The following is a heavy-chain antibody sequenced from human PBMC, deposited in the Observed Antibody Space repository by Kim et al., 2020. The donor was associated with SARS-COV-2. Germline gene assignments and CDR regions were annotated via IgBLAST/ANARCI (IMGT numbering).Heavy chain of an antibody. V-gene: IGHV4-59*08. J-gene: IGHJ3*02. CDR3: ARHGDCGGDCYTFDI. D-gene: IGHD2-21*02. CDR2: IYYSGST. CDR1: RGSMSRYY. Sequence: SETLSLTCTVSRGSMSRYYWSWIRQPPGRGLEWIGFIYYSGSTNYNPSLKSRATISVDTSKNQFSLKLNSVTAADTAVYYCARHGDCGGDCYTFDIWGQGTMVNVSS.